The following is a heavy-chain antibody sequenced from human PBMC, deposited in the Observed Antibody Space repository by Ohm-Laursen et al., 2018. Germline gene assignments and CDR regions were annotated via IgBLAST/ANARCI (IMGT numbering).Heavy chain of an antibody. CDR1: GGSISSGAYC. D-gene: IGHD2-2*01. Sequence: TLSLTCTVSGGSISSGAYCWSWIRQHPGKGLEWIGYIYHSGSTYYNPSLKSRVTISVDTSKNQFSLKLSSVTAADTAVYYCARTPGVYCSSTSCYYGYGMDVWGQGTTVTVSS. V-gene: IGHV4-31*03. CDR3: ARTPGVYCSSTSCYYGYGMDV. CDR2: IYHSGST. J-gene: IGHJ6*02.